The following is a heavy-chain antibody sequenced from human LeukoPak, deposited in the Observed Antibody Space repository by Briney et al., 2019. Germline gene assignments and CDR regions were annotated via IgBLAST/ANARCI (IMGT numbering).Heavy chain of an antibody. CDR1: GYTFTGYY. CDR3: ARRALGYCSSTSCDRGYSGYDPPDY. CDR2: INPNSGGT. Sequence: GASVKVSCKASGYTFTGYYMHWVRQAPGQGLEWMGWINPNSGGTNYAQKFQGRVTMTRDTSISTAYMELSSLRSEDTAVYYCARRALGYCSSTSCDRGYSGYDPPDYWGQGTLVTVSS. V-gene: IGHV1-2*02. J-gene: IGHJ4*02. D-gene: IGHD2-2*01.